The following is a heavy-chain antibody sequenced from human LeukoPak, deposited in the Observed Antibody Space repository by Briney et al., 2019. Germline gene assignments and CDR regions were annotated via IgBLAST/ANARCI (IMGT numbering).Heavy chain of an antibody. V-gene: IGHV6-1*01. CDR3: ARSRQQRSNGRAFDI. D-gene: IGHD6-25*01. Sequence: SQTLSLTCAMPGDNVASNSGAWNWIRQSPSRGPEWLGRTYYRSKWYYDYAVSVKSRITINPDTSKNQLSLQLNSVTAEDTAVYYCARSRQQRSNGRAFDIWGQGTMVTVSS. J-gene: IGHJ3*02. CDR2: TYYRSKWYY. CDR1: GDNVASNSGA.